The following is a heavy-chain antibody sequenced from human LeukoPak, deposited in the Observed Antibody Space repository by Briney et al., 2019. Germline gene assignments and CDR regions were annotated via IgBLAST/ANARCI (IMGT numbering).Heavy chain of an antibody. CDR2: IYTGGST. J-gene: IGHJ4*02. D-gene: IGHD1-26*01. CDR1: GFTVSSNY. CDR3: ARVLSGSNTGELLDQ. Sequence: GGSLRLSCAASGFTVSSNYMSWVRRAPGKGLEWVSVIYTGGSTYYADSVKGRFTMSRDNSKNTVYLQMSSLRAEDTAVYYCARVLSGSNTGELLDQWGQGTLVTVSS. V-gene: IGHV3-53*01.